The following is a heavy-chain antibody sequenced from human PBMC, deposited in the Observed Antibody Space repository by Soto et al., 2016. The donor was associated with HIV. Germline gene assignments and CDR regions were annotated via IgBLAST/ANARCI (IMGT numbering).Heavy chain of an antibody. J-gene: IGHJ4*02. V-gene: IGHV1-69*12. Sequence: QVQLVQSGAEVKKPGSSVKVSCKVSGDTFSSYAISWVRQAPGQGLEWIGGIIPMFGTPNYAQKFQCRVTITADESTNTAYMELSSLRSEDTAVYHCARGGSYYDSSGYYRFDYWGQGTLVTVSS. D-gene: IGHD3-22*01. CDR2: IIPMFGTP. CDR3: ARGGSYYDSSGYYRFDY. CDR1: GDTFSSYA.